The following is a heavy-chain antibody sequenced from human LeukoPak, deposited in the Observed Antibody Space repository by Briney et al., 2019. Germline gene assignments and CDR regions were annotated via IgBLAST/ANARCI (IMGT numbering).Heavy chain of an antibody. J-gene: IGHJ6*03. CDR3: AKGPPYYYYFYMDV. Sequence: GRSLSLSCAASGFTFSSYGMHWVRQAPGKGLEGGAVISSAGSTTSYADSVKGRFTISRDNSQNTLYLQMTSLRAEDTAVYYCAKGPPYYYYFYMDVWGKGTTVTVSS. CDR2: ISSAGSTT. CDR1: GFTFSSYG. V-gene: IGHV3-30*18.